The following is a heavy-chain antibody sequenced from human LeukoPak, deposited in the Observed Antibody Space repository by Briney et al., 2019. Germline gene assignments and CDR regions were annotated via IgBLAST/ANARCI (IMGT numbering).Heavy chain of an antibody. D-gene: IGHD3-22*01. V-gene: IGHV3-49*03. CDR3: TRSSGYFGY. Sequence: GGSLRLSCTASGFTFGDYAMGWFRQAPGKGLEWVGFIRSKAYGGTTEYAASVKGRFTISRDDSKSIAYLQMNSPKTEDTAVYYCTRSSGYFGYWGQGTLVTVSS. CDR1: GFTFGDYA. CDR2: IRSKAYGGTT. J-gene: IGHJ4*02.